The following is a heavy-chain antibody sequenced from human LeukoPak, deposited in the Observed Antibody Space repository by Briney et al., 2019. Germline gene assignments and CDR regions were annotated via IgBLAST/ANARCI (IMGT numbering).Heavy chain of an antibody. Sequence: GGSLRLSCAASGFSFSTYAMNWVRQAPGKGLEWVAVIWYDGSNKNYADSVKGRFTISRDNSKNTLYLQMNSLRAEDTAVYSCARGFGTYYDLPYYFDYWGQGTLVTVSS. CDR2: IWYDGSNK. D-gene: IGHD3-22*01. CDR1: GFSFSTYA. J-gene: IGHJ4*02. CDR3: ARGFGTYYDLPYYFDY. V-gene: IGHV3-33*08.